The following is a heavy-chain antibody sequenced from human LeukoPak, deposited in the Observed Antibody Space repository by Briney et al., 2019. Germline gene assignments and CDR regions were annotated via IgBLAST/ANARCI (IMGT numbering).Heavy chain of an antibody. CDR3: ARERGGRRGAFDI. CDR1: GYTFTGYY. V-gene: IGHV1-2*04. CDR2: INPNSGGT. Sequence: GASVKVSCKASGYTFTGYYMHWVRQAPGQGLEWMGWINPNSGGTNYAQKFQGWVTMTRDTSISTAYMELSRLRSDDTAVYYCARERGGRRGAFDIWGQGTKVTVSS. D-gene: IGHD2-15*01. J-gene: IGHJ3*02.